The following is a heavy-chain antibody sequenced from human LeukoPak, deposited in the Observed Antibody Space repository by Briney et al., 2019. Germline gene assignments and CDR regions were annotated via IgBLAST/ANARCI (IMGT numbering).Heavy chain of an antibody. CDR3: ARDVSGSYFDS. V-gene: IGHV1-2*02. D-gene: IGHD1-26*01. J-gene: IGHJ4*02. CDR1: GYTFTGYY. Sequence: EASVKVSCKASGYTFTGYYMHWVRQAPGQGLEWMGWINPNSGGTNHAQKFQGRVTTTRDTSISTAYMELSRLTSDDTAMYYCARDVSGSYFDSWGQGTLVTVSS. CDR2: INPNSGGT.